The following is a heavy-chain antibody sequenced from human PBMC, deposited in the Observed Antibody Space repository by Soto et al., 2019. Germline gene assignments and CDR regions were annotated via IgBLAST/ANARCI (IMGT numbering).Heavy chain of an antibody. V-gene: IGHV1-2*04. D-gene: IGHD1-26*01. Sequence: ASVKVSCKASGYTFTGYYMHWVRQAPGQGLEWMGWINPNSGGTNYAQKFQGWVTMTRDTSISTAYMELSRLRSDDTAAYYCARLGDVDQSTDAFDIWGQGTMVTVSS. CDR1: GYTFTGYY. CDR3: ARLGDVDQSTDAFDI. CDR2: INPNSGGT. J-gene: IGHJ3*02.